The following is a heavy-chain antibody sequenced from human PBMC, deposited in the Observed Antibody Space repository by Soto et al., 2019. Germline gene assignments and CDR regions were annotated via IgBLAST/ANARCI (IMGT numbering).Heavy chain of an antibody. D-gene: IGHD3-22*01. CDR3: ARECYDSSGYYDYYGMDV. CDR1: GFTFSSYG. J-gene: IGHJ6*02. V-gene: IGHV3-33*01. CDR2: IWYDGSNK. Sequence: PGGSLRLSCAASGFTFSSYGMHWVRQAPGKGLEWVAVIWYDGSNKYYADSVKGRFTISRDNSKNTLYLQMNSLRAEDTAVYYCARECYDSSGYYDYYGMDVWGQGTTVTVSS.